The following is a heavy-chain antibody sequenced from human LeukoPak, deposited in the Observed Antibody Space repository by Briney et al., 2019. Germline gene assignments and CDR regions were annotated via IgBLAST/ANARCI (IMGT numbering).Heavy chain of an antibody. CDR3: ARDLPRYCSSTSCPNWFDP. J-gene: IGHJ5*02. Sequence: ASVKVPCKASRYTFTGYYMHGVRQAPGQGLEWMGWINPNSGGTNYAQKFQGRVTMTRDTSISTAYMELSRLRSDDTAVYYCARDLPRYCSSTSCPNWFDPWGQGTLVTVSS. CDR2: INPNSGGT. D-gene: IGHD2-2*01. V-gene: IGHV1-2*02. CDR1: RYTFTGYY.